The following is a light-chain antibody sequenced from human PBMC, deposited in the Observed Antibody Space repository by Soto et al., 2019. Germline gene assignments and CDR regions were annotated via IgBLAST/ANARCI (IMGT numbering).Light chain of an antibody. Sequence: EVVLTQSPATLSLSPGESATLSCRASQSVGSYLAWYRQKPGQAPRHLIYDASNRAAGIPARFSGSGSGTDFTLTISSLEPEDFAVYYCQQRSNWPLTFGGGTKVDIK. V-gene: IGKV3-11*01. CDR3: QQRSNWPLT. CDR1: QSVGSY. J-gene: IGKJ4*01. CDR2: DAS.